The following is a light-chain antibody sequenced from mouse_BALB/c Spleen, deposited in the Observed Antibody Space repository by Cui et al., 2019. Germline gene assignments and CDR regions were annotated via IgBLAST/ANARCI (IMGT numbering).Light chain of an antibody. Sequence: QIVLTQSPAIMSASLGERVTMTCTASSSVSSSYLHWYQQKPGSSPKLWIYTTANLASGVPARFSGSGSGNSYSLTNRSMEAEDAATYYCHQYHRSPFTFGSGTKLEIK. CDR2: TTA. CDR3: HQYHRSPFT. V-gene: IGKV4-74*01. CDR1: SSVSSSY. J-gene: IGKJ4*01.